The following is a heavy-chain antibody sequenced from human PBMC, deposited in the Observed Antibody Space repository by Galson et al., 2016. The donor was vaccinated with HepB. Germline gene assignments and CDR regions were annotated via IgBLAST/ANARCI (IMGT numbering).Heavy chain of an antibody. D-gene: IGHD3-10*01. CDR1: GFTFGDYP. V-gene: IGHV3-49*03. CDR2: IRSRVYDQTT. CDR3: TREIWFGELDQPLIDS. Sequence: SLRLSCACSGFTFGDYPMSWFRQAPGKGLDWVGFIRSRVYDQTTEYAASVKGRFTISRDDSKSIAYLQMNSLKIEDTAVYYCTREIWFGELDQPLIDSWGQGTLVTVSS. J-gene: IGHJ4*02.